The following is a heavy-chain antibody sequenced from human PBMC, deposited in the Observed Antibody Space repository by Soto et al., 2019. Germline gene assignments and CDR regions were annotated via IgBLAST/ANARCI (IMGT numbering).Heavy chain of an antibody. CDR3: ARGYCSSTSCTREGGMDV. J-gene: IGHJ6*02. D-gene: IGHD2-2*01. V-gene: IGHV1-2*02. Sequence: ASVKVSCKASGYTFTGYYMHWVRQAPGQGLEWMGWINPNSGGTNYAQKFQGRVTMTRDTSISTAYMELSRLRSDDTAVYYCARGYCSSTSCTREGGMDVWGQGTTVTVSS. CDR2: INPNSGGT. CDR1: GYTFTGYY.